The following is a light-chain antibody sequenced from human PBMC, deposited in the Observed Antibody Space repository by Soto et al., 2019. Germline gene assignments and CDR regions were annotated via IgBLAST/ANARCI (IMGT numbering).Light chain of an antibody. CDR2: GAS. V-gene: IGKV3-15*01. Sequence: IVMTQAPATLSVSPGERATLSCRASQSVSSNLAWYQQKPGQAPRLLIYGASTRATGIPARFSGSGSGTEFTLTISSLQSEDFATYYCQQAASFPITFGQGTRLETK. CDR3: QQAASFPIT. CDR1: QSVSSN. J-gene: IGKJ5*01.